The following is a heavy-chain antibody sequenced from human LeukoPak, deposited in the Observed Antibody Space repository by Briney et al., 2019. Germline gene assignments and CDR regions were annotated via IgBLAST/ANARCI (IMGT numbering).Heavy chain of an antibody. CDR2: ISGSGGST. CDR3: AREEAYYYDSSGYLD. V-gene: IGHV3-23*01. CDR1: GFTFSSYA. D-gene: IGHD3-22*01. J-gene: IGHJ4*02. Sequence: GGSLRLSCAAAGFTFSSYAMSWVRQAPGKGLEWVSAISGSGGSTYYADSVKGRFTISRDNSKNTLYLQMNSLRAEDTAVYYYAREEAYYYDSSGYLDWGQGTLVTVSS.